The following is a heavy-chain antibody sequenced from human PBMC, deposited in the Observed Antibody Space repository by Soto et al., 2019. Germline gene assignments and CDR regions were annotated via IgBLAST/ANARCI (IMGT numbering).Heavy chain of an antibody. Sequence: XGSLRLSCAASGFTFSSYGKRWVHQAPGKGLEWVAVISYDGSNKYYADSVKGRSTISRDNSKNTLYLQMNSLRAEDTAVYYCAKDGGYGDYVAAFDIWGQGSMVTVSS. D-gene: IGHD4-17*01. V-gene: IGHV3-30*18. CDR2: ISYDGSNK. CDR3: AKDGGYGDYVAAFDI. J-gene: IGHJ3*02. CDR1: GFTFSSYG.